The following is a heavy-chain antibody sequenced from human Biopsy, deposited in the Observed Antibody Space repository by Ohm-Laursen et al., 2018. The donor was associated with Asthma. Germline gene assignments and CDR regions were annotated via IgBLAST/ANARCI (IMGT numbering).Heavy chain of an antibody. Sequence: TLSLTCTVSGGSVSTGSYYWSWIRQPPGKGLEWLGYIYYTGSDNYNPSLKSRVTISVNTSKNQFSLRLNSVTAADTAVYYCARGPNYHGSGRAPIGMDVWGQGTTVTVSS. D-gene: IGHD3-10*01. J-gene: IGHJ6*02. CDR1: GGSVSTGSYY. CDR2: IYYTGSD. CDR3: ARGPNYHGSGRAPIGMDV. V-gene: IGHV4-61*01.